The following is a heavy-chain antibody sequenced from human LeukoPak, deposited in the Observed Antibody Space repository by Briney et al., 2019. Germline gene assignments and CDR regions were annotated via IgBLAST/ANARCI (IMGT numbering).Heavy chain of an antibody. CDR2: IYWDDED. CDR3: AHRSQVLVGATALYYFDY. D-gene: IGHD1-26*01. J-gene: IGHJ4*02. CDR1: GFSLSTSGVA. V-gene: IGHV2-5*02. Sequence: SGPTLVNPTQTLTLTCTFSGFSLSTSGVAVGWIRQPPGKALEWLALIYWDDEDRYSPSLKSRLTITKDTSKNQVVLTMTKMDPVDTATYYCAHRSQVLVGATALYYFDYWGQGTLVTVFS.